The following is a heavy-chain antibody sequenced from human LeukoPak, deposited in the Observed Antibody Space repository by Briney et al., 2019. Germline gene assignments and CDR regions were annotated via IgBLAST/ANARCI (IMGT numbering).Heavy chain of an antibody. CDR3: AKDRGSSTSCSDY. D-gene: IGHD2-2*01. CDR1: GFTFSNYG. CDR2: IWYDGSNK. J-gene: IGHJ4*02. V-gene: IGHV3-33*06. Sequence: GRXXRLSCAASGFTFSNYGMHWVRQAPGKGLEWVAVIWYDGSNKYYADSVKGRFTISRDNSKNTLYLQMNSLRAEDTAVYYCAKDRGSSTSCSDYWGQGTLVTVSS.